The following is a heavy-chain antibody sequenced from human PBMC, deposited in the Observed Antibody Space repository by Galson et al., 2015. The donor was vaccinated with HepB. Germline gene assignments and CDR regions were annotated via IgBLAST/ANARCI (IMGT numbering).Heavy chain of an antibody. D-gene: IGHD3-3*01. CDR1: GFTFSNAW. Sequence: SLRLSCAASGFTFSNAWMSWVRQAPGKGLEWVGRIKSKTDGGTTDYAAPVKGRFTISRDDSKNTLYLQMNSLKTEDTAVYYCTTVFGEDFWSGCFDYWGQGTLVTVSS. CDR3: TTVFGEDFWSGCFDY. CDR2: IKSKTDGGTT. V-gene: IGHV3-15*01. J-gene: IGHJ4*02.